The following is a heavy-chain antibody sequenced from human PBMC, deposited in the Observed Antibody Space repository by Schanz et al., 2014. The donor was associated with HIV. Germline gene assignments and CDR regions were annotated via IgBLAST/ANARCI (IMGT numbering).Heavy chain of an antibody. D-gene: IGHD2-15*01. CDR1: GFTFRRYS. CDR3: ARGWRENSFDV. V-gene: IGHV3-48*02. CDR2: ISSGGNTI. Sequence: EEQLVESGGGLVQPGGSLRLSCAAAGFTFRRYSMSWVRQTPARGLAWISFISSGGNTIYYADSVRGRFTVSRDDARNSLSLQLNSLRDEDTAVYFCARGWRENSFDVWGQGTIVTVSS. J-gene: IGHJ3*01.